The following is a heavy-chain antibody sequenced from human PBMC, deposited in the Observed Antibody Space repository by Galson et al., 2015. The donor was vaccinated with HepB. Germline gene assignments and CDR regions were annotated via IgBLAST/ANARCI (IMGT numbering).Heavy chain of an antibody. CDR2: ISSSSSYI. Sequence: SLRLSCAASGFTFSSYSMNWVRQAPGKGLEWVSSISSSSSYIYYADSVKGRFTISRDNAKNSLYLQMNSLRAEDTAVYYCASLGRLMTTVTTSGYWGQGTLVTVSS. CDR1: GFTFSSYS. J-gene: IGHJ4*02. D-gene: IGHD4-17*01. V-gene: IGHV3-21*01. CDR3: ASLGRLMTTVTTSGY.